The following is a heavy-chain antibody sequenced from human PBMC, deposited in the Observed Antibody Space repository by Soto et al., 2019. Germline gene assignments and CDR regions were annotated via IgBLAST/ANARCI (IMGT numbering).Heavy chain of an antibody. Sequence: SETLSLTCTVSGGSISRYYWSWIRQPPGKGLGGVGYIYYSGGTQYNPSLKSRVTISVDTSKNQFSLKLSSVTAADTAVYYCARVTRRYCSGGSCYPDDAFDIWGQGTMVTVSS. J-gene: IGHJ3*02. CDR2: IYYSGGT. CDR3: ARVTRRYCSGGSCYPDDAFDI. CDR1: GGSISRYY. D-gene: IGHD2-15*01. V-gene: IGHV4-59*01.